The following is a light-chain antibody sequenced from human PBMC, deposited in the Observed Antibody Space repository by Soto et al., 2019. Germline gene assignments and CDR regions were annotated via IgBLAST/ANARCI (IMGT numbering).Light chain of an antibody. CDR1: SSDIGSNY. Sequence: QYVLTQPPSASGTPGQRVTISCSGSSSDIGSNYVYWYQQLPGTAPKLLIYRNNQRPSGVPDRFSGSKSGTSASLAISGLRSEDEADYFCAAWDDSLSGRGVFGGGTKLTVL. J-gene: IGLJ2*01. CDR3: AAWDDSLSGRGV. V-gene: IGLV1-47*01. CDR2: RNN.